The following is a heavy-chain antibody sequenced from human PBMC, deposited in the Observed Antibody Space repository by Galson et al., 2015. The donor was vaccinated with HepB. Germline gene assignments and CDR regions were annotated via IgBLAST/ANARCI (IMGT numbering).Heavy chain of an antibody. CDR1: GFTFSGSA. J-gene: IGHJ4*02. CDR3: LRLGDLSGYCSS. CDR2: ISSKASDYAT. V-gene: IGHV3-73*01. Sequence: SLRLSCAASGFTFSGSAIHWVRQASGKGPEWVGRISSKASDYATAYAASLKGRFTISRDDSKNTAYLNMNSLKTEDTAVYYCLRLGDLSGYCSSWGQGTLVTVSS. D-gene: IGHD6-13*01.